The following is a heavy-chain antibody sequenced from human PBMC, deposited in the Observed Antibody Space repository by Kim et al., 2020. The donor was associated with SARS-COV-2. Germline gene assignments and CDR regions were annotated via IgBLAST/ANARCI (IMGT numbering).Heavy chain of an antibody. Sequence: GGSLRLSCAASGFTFSDYWINWVRQAPGKGLEWVAIINRDGSDRHYMGSVKGRFTISRDNAEKSLFLQMNSLRGEDTAVYYCATSRGFLIDYWGQGTRVTVSS. J-gene: IGHJ4*02. CDR3: ATSRGFLIDY. CDR2: INRDGSDR. CDR1: GFTFSDYW. V-gene: IGHV3-7*03.